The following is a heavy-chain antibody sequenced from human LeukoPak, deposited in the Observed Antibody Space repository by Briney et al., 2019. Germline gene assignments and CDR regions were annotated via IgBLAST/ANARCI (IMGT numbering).Heavy chain of an antibody. Sequence: PSETLSLTCAVYGGSSSGYYWSWIRQPPGKGLEWIGEINHSGSTNYNPSLKSRVTISVDTSKNQFSLKLSSVTAADTAVYYCAAEKGPSYYDFWSGYSSDPEIGPWGQGTLVTVSS. J-gene: IGHJ5*02. CDR3: AAEKGPSYYDFWSGYSSDPEIGP. CDR1: GGSSSGYY. V-gene: IGHV4-34*01. CDR2: INHSGST. D-gene: IGHD3-3*01.